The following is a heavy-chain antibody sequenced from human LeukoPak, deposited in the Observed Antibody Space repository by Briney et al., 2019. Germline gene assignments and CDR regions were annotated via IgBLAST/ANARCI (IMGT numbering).Heavy chain of an antibody. CDR2: IYYTGST. J-gene: IGHJ5*02. CDR1: GGSTSRYY. Sequence: PSETLSLTCSVSGGSTSRYYWSWIRQSPGEGLEWIGYIYYTGSTNYNPSLKSRVSISLDTSKNQFSLRLRSVTAADTALYYCARVWGRETGTTNWFDPWGQGTLVTVSS. D-gene: IGHD1-1*01. V-gene: IGHV4-59*01. CDR3: ARVWGRETGTTNWFDP.